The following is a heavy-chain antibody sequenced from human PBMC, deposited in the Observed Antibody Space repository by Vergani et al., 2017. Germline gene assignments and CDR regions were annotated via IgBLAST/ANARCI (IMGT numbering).Heavy chain of an antibody. V-gene: IGHV4-4*03. CDR3: ATIGYRRWGYYFDY. CDR2: ICHTEDT. Sequence: QVQLQESGPGLVKPPGTLSLTCAVSGGSISSNNCWTWVRQPPGKGLEWIGEICHTEDTKYSPPLKSRVTVSVDESRNLFSLRLNSVTAADTAVYYCATIGYRRWGYYFDYWGQGILVTVSS. J-gene: IGHJ4*02. CDR1: GGSISSNNC. D-gene: IGHD2-2*02.